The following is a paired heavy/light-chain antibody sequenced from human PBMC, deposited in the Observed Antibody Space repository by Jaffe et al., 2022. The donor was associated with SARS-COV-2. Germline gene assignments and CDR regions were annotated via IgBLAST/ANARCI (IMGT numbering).Light chain of an antibody. Sequence: DIQMTQSPSTLSASVGDRVTITCRASQSISSWLAWYQQKPGKAPKLLIYKASSLESGVPSRFSGSGSGTEFTLTISSLQPDDFATYYCQQYNSLWTFGQGTKVEIK. V-gene: IGKV1-5*03. CDR2: KAS. CDR3: QQYNSLWT. J-gene: IGKJ1*01. CDR1: QSISSW.
Heavy chain of an antibody. CDR3: AREVTRIINYYDSSGYYLNDAFDI. J-gene: IGHJ3*02. V-gene: IGHV3-30*04. Sequence: QVQLVESGGGVVQPGRSLRLSCAASGFTFSSYAMHWVRQAPGKGLEWVAVISYDGSNKYYADSVKGRFTISRDNSKNTLYLQMNSLRAEDTAVYYCAREVTRIINYYDSSGYYLNDAFDIWGQGTMVTVSS. CDR1: GFTFSSYA. CDR2: ISYDGSNK. D-gene: IGHD3-22*01.